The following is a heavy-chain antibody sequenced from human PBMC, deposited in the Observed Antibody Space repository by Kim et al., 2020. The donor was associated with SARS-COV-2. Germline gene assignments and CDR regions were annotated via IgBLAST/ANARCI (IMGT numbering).Heavy chain of an antibody. Sequence: GGSLRLSCAASGFTFSDYYMSWIRQAPGKGLEWVSYISSSGSTIYYADSVKGRFTISRDNAKNSLYLQMNSLRAEDTAVYYCARELKAYYYDSSPGDDAFDIWGQGTMVTVSS. V-gene: IGHV3-11*01. CDR1: GFTFSDYY. J-gene: IGHJ3*02. D-gene: IGHD3-22*01. CDR3: ARELKAYYYDSSPGDDAFDI. CDR2: ISSSGSTI.